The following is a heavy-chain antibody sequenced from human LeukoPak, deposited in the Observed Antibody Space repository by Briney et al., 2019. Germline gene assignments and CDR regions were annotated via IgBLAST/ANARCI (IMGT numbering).Heavy chain of an antibody. CDR1: GFTFSSYA. J-gene: IGHJ4*02. V-gene: IGHV3-23*01. Sequence: GGSLRLSCAASGFTFSSYAMSWVRQAPGKGLEWVSVVSGSGGGTNYADSVKGRFTISRDNSKNTLYLQMNSLRAEDTAVYYCARDSNFDYWGQGTLVTVSS. CDR2: VSGSGGGT. D-gene: IGHD3-3*02. CDR3: ARDSNFDY.